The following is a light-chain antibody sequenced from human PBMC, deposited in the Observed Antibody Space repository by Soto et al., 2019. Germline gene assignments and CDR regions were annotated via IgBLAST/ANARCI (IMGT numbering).Light chain of an antibody. V-gene: IGKV3-11*01. CDR2: DAS. CDR3: QQRNNWPPEIT. CDR1: QSVSIY. Sequence: EIVLTQSPATLSLSPGERATLSCRASQSVSIYLAWYQQKHGHAPRLLIFDASNTATGIPARFSGRGSGTDFTLTISSLEPADFAVYYCQQRNNWPPEITCGQGTRLEIK. J-gene: IGKJ5*01.